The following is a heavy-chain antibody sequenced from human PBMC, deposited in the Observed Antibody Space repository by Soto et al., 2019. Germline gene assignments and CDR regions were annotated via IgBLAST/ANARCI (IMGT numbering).Heavy chain of an antibody. CDR1: GGSISSSNW. CDR3: ACWEQLGFDAFDI. J-gene: IGHJ3*02. V-gene: IGHV4-4*02. CDR2: IYHSGST. D-gene: IGHD1-26*01. Sequence: QVQLQESGPGLVKPSGTLSLTCAVSGGSISSSNWWSWVRQPPGKGLEWIGEIYHSGSTNYNPSRTSRATISVDKSKNQFSLKLSSVTAADTAVYYCACWEQLGFDAFDIWGQGTMVTVSS.